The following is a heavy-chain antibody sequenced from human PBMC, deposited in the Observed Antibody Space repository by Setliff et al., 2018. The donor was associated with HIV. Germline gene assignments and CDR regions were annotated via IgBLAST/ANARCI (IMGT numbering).Heavy chain of an antibody. CDR2: IYTSGST. V-gene: IGHV4-61*09. CDR3: ARSKNAVAGAYYFDY. Sequence: VSGGSISSGSYYWSWIRQPAGKGLEWIGHIYTSGSTNYNPSLKSRVTISVDTSKNQFSLKLSSVTAADTAVYYCARSKNAVAGAYYFDYWGQGTLVTVSS. CDR1: GGSISSGSYY. D-gene: IGHD6-19*01. J-gene: IGHJ4*02.